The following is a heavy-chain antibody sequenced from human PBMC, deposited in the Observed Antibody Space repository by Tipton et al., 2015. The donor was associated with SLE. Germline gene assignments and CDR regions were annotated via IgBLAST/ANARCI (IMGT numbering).Heavy chain of an antibody. CDR3: ARGLRWSSNAFDI. J-gene: IGHJ3*02. CDR2: IYYSGST. CDR1: GDSISTGGYY. V-gene: IGHV4-31*03. D-gene: IGHD4-23*01. Sequence: TLSLTCTVSGDSISTGGYYWSWIRQHPGKGLEWIGCIYYSGSTYYNPSLRSRITILVDTSKDQFSLQLSSVTAADTAMYYCARGLRWSSNAFDIWGRGTMVTVSS.